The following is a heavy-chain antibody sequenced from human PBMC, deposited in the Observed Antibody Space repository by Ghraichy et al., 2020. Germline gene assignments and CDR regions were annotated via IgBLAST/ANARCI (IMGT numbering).Heavy chain of an antibody. CDR3: VTTPGYCSSATCYEYFQH. CDR2: INSDGSST. J-gene: IGHJ1*01. CDR1: GFTFSSNW. D-gene: IGHD2-15*01. Sequence: GESLNISCAASGFTFSSNWMHWVRQAPGKGLVWVSRINSDGSSTSYADSVKGRFTISRDNAKNTLYLQMNSLRAEDTAVYYCVTTPGYCSSATCYEYFQHWGQGTLVIVSS. V-gene: IGHV3-74*01.